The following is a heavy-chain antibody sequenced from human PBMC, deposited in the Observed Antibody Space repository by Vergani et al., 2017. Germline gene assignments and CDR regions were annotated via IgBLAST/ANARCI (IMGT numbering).Heavy chain of an antibody. V-gene: IGHV2-5*02. CDR1: GFSLTTRGVA. D-gene: IGHD2-15*01. Sequence: QITLKESGPTLVKPTQTLTLTCTFSGFSLTTRGVAVGWIRQPPGKALEWLAIVFWGDDKRYRPSLRNRVTISRDTSRNQVVLKMTNIDPVDTATYYCTRRPGGSVGNCYVDYWGQGTLVTVSS. CDR3: TRRPGGSVGNCYVDY. CDR2: VFWGDDK. J-gene: IGHJ4*02.